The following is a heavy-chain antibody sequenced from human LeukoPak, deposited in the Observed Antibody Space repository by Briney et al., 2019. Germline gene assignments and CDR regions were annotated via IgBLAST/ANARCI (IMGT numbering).Heavy chain of an antibody. Sequence: PSETLSLTCTVSGGSISSYYWSWIRQPPGKGLEWIGYIYYSGSTNYNPSLKSRVTISVDTSKNQFSLKLSSVTAADTAVYYCARDQGLKQQLGPGGYWGQGTLVTVSS. CDR2: IYYSGST. J-gene: IGHJ4*02. D-gene: IGHD6-13*01. V-gene: IGHV4-59*12. CDR1: GGSISSYY. CDR3: ARDQGLKQQLGPGGY.